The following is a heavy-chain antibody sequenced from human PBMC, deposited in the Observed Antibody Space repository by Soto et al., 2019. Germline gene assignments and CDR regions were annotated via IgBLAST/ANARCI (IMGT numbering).Heavy chain of an antibody. V-gene: IGHV4-59*12. Sequence: LSLTCTVSGGSISSYYWSWIRQPPGKGLEWIGYIYYSGNTNYNPSLKSRVTISVDRSRTQFSLKMSSVTAADTAVYYCARGRVVVPAAVMFNCLDPWGQGALVTVSS. CDR1: GGSISSYY. D-gene: IGHD2-2*01. J-gene: IGHJ5*02. CDR2: IYYSGNT. CDR3: ARGRVVVPAAVMFNCLDP.